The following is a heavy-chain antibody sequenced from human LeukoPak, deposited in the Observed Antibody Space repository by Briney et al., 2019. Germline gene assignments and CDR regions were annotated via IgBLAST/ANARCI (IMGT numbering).Heavy chain of an antibody. V-gene: IGHV3-64D*06. Sequence: QPGGSLRLSCSASGFTFSSYAMEWVRQAPGKGLEYLPAISSNADTTYYADSVKGRFTISRDNSKNTLYLQMSSLRTEDTAVYYCIQTTIEKWGQGTLVTVSS. CDR2: ISSNADTT. CDR3: IQTTIEK. CDR1: GFTFSSYA. J-gene: IGHJ4*02. D-gene: IGHD4-11*01.